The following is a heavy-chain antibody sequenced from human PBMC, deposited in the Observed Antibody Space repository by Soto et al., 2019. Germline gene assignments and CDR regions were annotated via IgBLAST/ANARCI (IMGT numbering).Heavy chain of an antibody. J-gene: IGHJ5*02. CDR3: AALAPRIVVNLAPGPA. CDR1: GGSVSSTNW. CDR2: IYHSGSP. V-gene: IGHV4-4*02. D-gene: IGHD3-16*02. Sequence: QVQLRQSGPGLVKTSGTLSLTCAVSGGSVSSTNWWTWVRQPPGKRLEWIGEIYHSGSPTYSPSLRGRATISAHTSTSQSPLRLRSVTAADTADYYWAALAPRIVVNLAPGPAWGQGIQVTVSS.